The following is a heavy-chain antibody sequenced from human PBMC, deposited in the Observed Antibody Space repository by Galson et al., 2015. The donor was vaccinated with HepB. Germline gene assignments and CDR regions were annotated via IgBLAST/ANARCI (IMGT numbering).Heavy chain of an antibody. CDR1: GFTFSTYW. CDR3: ARDQDGTGPTIDF. J-gene: IGHJ4*02. Sequence: SLRLSCAASGFTFSTYWMHWVRQAPGKGLVWVSRISSDGSSTFYADSVKGRFTISRDNTKNTLYLQMNSLRADDTAVYYCARDQDGTGPTIDFWGQGTLVTVSS. V-gene: IGHV3-74*01. D-gene: IGHD1-26*01. CDR2: ISSDGSST.